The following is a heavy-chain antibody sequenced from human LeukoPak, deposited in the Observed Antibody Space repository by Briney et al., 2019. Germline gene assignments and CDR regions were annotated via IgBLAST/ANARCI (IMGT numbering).Heavy chain of an antibody. V-gene: IGHV4-59*01. J-gene: IGHJ6*03. CDR3: ARVYCSSTSCHLPHLYYMDV. CDR2: IYYSGST. Sequence: KSSETLSLTCTVSGGSISSYYWSWIRQPPGKGLEWIGYIYYSGSTNYNPSLKSRVTISVDTSKNQFSLKLSSVTAADTAVYYCARVYCSSTSCHLPHLYYMDVWGKGTTVTVSS. D-gene: IGHD2-2*01. CDR1: GGSISSYY.